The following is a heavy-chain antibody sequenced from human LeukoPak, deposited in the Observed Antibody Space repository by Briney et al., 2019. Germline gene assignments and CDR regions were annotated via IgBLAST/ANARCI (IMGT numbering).Heavy chain of an antibody. J-gene: IGHJ6*02. D-gene: IGHD3-9*01. V-gene: IGHV4-39*07. CDR3: ARVRTYYDTSQLHGMDV. Sequence: KSSETLSLTCTVSGGSISSSSYYWGWIRQPPGKGLEWIGSIYYSGSTYYNPSLKSRVTISVDTSKNQFSLKLSSVTAADTAVYYCARVRTYYDTSQLHGMDVWGQGTTVTVSS. CDR2: IYYSGST. CDR1: GGSISSSSYY.